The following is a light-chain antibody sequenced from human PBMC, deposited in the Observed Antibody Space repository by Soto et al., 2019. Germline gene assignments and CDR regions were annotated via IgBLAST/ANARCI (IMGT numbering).Light chain of an antibody. CDR2: EVS. J-gene: IGLJ1*01. V-gene: IGLV2-14*01. CDR1: SSDVGGYNY. CDR3: SSYTSSSTLGV. Sequence: QSALTQPASVSGSPGQSITIFCTGTSSDVGGYNYVSWYQQHPGKAPKLMIYEVSNRPSGVSNRFSGSKSGNMASLTISGLQAEDEADYYCSSYTSSSTLGVFGIGTKVTVL.